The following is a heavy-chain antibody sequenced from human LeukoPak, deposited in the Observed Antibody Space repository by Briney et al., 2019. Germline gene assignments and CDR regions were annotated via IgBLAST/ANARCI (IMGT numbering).Heavy chain of an antibody. CDR3: ARGPFGVPAAPVAFDI. CDR2: ISSSGRLM. V-gene: IGHV3-11*01. J-gene: IGHJ3*02. D-gene: IGHD2-2*01. CDR1: GFTFSDYY. Sequence: GGSLRLSCAASGFTFSDYYINWIRQAPGKGLEWVSHISSSGRLMQYADSVKGRFTITRDNAQNFMSLQMNSLKPEDTAVYYCARGPFGVPAAPVAFDIWGQGTMVTVSS.